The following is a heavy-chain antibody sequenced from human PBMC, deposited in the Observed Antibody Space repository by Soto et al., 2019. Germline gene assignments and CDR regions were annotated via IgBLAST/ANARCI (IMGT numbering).Heavy chain of an antibody. CDR3: IQSRCGGDCLQSYASYYYYGMDV. V-gene: IGHV2-5*02. D-gene: IGHD2-21*02. J-gene: IGHJ6*02. CDR1: AYSLSTGGVG. CDR2: IYWDDDK. Sequence: SGPTLVNPTQTLTLTCTFSAYSLSTGGVGVGWIRQPPGKALEWLASIYWDDDKRYSPSLRSRLTITKDTSKNQVVLTMTNMDPVDTATYYCIQSRCGGDCLQSYASYYYYGMDVWGQGTTVTVSS.